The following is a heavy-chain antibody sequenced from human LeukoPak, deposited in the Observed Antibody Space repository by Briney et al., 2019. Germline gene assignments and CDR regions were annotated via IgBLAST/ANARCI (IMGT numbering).Heavy chain of an antibody. D-gene: IGHD2-15*01. J-gene: IGHJ5*02. Sequence: ASVKVSCKASGSTFSGYYIHWVRQAPGQGLEWMGWINPKSGGTNYAQNFQGRVTMTRDTSISTAYLEVSRLRSDDTAVYYCARDRLRLGYERTNWFDPWGQGTLVTVSS. CDR2: INPKSGGT. CDR1: GSTFSGYY. CDR3: ARDRLRLGYERTNWFDP. V-gene: IGHV1-2*02.